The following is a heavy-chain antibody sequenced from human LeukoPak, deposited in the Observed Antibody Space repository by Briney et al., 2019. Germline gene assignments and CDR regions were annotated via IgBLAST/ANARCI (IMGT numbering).Heavy chain of an antibody. CDR1: GFTFSSYW. D-gene: IGHD3-22*01. J-gene: IGHJ1*01. CDR3: ARAPSEIGGYYPEYFRH. Sequence: GGSLRLSCAASGFTFSSYWMHWVRQAPGKGMVWVSRIKSDGSTNYADSVKGRFTISRDNAKNTVSLQMNSLRAEDTGVYYCARAPSEIGGYYPEYFRHWGQGTLVTVSS. V-gene: IGHV3-74*01. CDR2: IKSDGST.